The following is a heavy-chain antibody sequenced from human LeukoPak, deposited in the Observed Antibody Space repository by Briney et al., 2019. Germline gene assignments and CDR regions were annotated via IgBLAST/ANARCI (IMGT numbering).Heavy chain of an antibody. D-gene: IGHD6-13*01. CDR1: GGSISSYY. CDR3: ARGGYSSSWYYDAGGFDP. V-gene: IGHV4-59*01. J-gene: IGHJ5*02. CDR2: IYYSGST. Sequence: SETLSLTCTVSGGSISSYYWSWIRQPPGKGLEWIGYIYYSGSTNYNPSLKSRVTISVDTSKNQFSLKLSSVTAADTAVYYCARGGYSSSWYYDAGGFDPWGQGTLVTVPS.